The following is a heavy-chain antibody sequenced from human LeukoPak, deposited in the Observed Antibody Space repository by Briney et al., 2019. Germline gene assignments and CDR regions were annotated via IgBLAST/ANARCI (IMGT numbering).Heavy chain of an antibody. CDR1: GFPFGNYA. CDR3: ARGGSPYGMDV. V-gene: IGHV3-48*03. J-gene: IGHJ6*02. Sequence: GGSLRLSCVASGFPFGNYAMNWVRQAPGKGLEWISYTSSSGSTIYYAGSVRGRFTMSRDNAKKSMYLQMNSLSAEDTAIYYCARGGSPYGMDVWGPGTTVTVSS. D-gene: IGHD3-10*01. CDR2: TSSSGSTI.